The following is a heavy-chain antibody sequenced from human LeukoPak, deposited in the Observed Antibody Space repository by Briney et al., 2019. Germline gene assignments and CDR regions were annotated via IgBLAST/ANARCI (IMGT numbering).Heavy chain of an antibody. CDR2: IYSGGST. CDR3: ARSRGYCSGGSCYPFDY. Sequence: GESLRLSCAASGSTVSRNYMSWVRQAPGKGLEWVSVIYSGGSTYYADSVKGRFTISRDNSKNTLYLQMNSLRAEDTAVYYCARSRGYCSGGSCYPFDYWGQGTLVTVSP. CDR1: GSTVSRNY. D-gene: IGHD2-15*01. J-gene: IGHJ4*02. V-gene: IGHV3-66*01.